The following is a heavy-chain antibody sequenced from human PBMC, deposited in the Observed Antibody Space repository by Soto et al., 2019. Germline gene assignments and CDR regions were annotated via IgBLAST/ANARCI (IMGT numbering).Heavy chain of an antibody. V-gene: IGHV1-18*01. CDR3: ATSRITMIVVAPRAGCFDI. J-gene: IGHJ3*02. Sequence: GASVKVSCEACGDSFTSYGISWVRQAPGQGLEWMGWISAYNGNTIYAQKFQGRVTMTEDTSTDTAYMELSSLRSEDTAVYYCATSRITMIVVAPRAGCFDIWGQGTMITVSS. CDR1: GDSFTSYG. CDR2: ISAYNGNT. D-gene: IGHD3-22*01.